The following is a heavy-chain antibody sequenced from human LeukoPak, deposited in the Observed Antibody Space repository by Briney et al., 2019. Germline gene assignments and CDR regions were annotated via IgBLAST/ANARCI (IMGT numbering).Heavy chain of an antibody. D-gene: IGHD6-19*01. CDR3: AKDGGRLPYYGMDV. CDR1: EFTFSTYA. Sequence: GGSLRLSCAASEFTFSTYAMSWVRQAPGKGLEWVSAISGGGGSTFYADSVKGRFTISRDNSKNTLYLQMNSLRAEDTAVYYCAKDGGRLPYYGMDVWGQGTTVTVSS. J-gene: IGHJ6*02. V-gene: IGHV3-23*01. CDR2: ISGGGGST.